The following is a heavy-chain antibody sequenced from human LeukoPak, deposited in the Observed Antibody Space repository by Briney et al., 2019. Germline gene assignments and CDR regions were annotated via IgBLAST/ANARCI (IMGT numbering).Heavy chain of an antibody. Sequence: SETQSLPCAVYGGFLSGYYWSWIRRSPGKGLEWIGEINQSGRTNYSPSLKSRVTISLDTSKTQFSLRLTSVTAAETADYYCARVVVPAAVGFLRSPRRWYFDLWGGGTRVSVSS. CDR1: GGFLSGYY. CDR2: INQSGRT. J-gene: IGHJ2*01. CDR3: ARVVVPAAVGFLRSPRRWYFDL. V-gene: IGHV4-34*01. D-gene: IGHD2-2*01.